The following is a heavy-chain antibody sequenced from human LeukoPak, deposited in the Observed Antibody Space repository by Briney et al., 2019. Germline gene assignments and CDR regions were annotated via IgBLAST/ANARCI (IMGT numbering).Heavy chain of an antibody. CDR1: GFSFGGYA. V-gene: IGHV3-23*01. Sequence: GGSLRLSCAASGFSFGGYAMSWVRQAPGKGLEWVSGISDSGTGTHYADSVKGRFTISRDNSKNTLYLQMKSLRAEDTAVYYCAKADYDILIGYYPSFDQWGQGTQVTVSS. D-gene: IGHD3-9*01. J-gene: IGHJ4*02. CDR3: AKADYDILIGYYPSFDQ. CDR2: ISDSGTGT.